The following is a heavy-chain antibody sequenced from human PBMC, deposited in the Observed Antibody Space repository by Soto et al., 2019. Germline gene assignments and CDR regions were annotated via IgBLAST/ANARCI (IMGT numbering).Heavy chain of an antibody. CDR1: GFTFISYW. CDR3: ARGKREAFEI. CDR2: IKQDGSEK. J-gene: IGHJ3*02. V-gene: IGHV3-7*01. Sequence: RGSLRLSCAASGFTFISYWMSWVLQAPGKGLEWVANIKQDGSEKYYVDSVKGRFTISRDNAKNSLYLQMNSLRAEDTAVDYCARGKREAFEIWGRGKMVTGSS.